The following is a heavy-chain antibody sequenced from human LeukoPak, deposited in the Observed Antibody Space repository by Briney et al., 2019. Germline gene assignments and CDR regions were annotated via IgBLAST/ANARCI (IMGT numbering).Heavy chain of an antibody. V-gene: IGHV3-43*01. CDR3: AKESGYDVDLEY. J-gene: IGHJ4*02. D-gene: IGHD5-12*01. Sequence: PGGSLSLSCAASGFTFDDYSMHWVRRAPGKGLEWVSLITWDGGRTYYADSVKGRFTISRDNAKNTVYLQMSSLRAEDTAVYYCAKESGYDVDLEYWGQGALVTVSS. CDR2: ITWDGGRT. CDR1: GFTFDDYS.